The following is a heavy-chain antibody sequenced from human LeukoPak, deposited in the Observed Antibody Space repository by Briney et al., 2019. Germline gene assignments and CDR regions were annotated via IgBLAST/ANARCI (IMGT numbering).Heavy chain of an antibody. Sequence: PGGSLRLSCAASGFTFSSYWMNWVRQAPGKGLVWVSRINSDGSSTSYADSVKGRFTISRDNAKNTLYLQMNSLRAEDTAVYYCARVFRYYYYYYYMDVWGKGTTVTVSS. CDR2: INSDGSST. CDR1: GFTFSSYW. CDR3: ARVFRYYYYYYYMDV. V-gene: IGHV3-74*01. J-gene: IGHJ6*03.